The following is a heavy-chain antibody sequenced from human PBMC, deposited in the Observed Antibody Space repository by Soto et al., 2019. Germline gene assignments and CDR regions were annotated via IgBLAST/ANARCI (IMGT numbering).Heavy chain of an antibody. V-gene: IGHV3-48*02. J-gene: IGHJ5*02. D-gene: IGHD4-17*01. Sequence: EEQLVESGGGLVQPGESLRLSCGASGFTFSSFSMNWVRQAPGKGLQWVSYITRSSASVLYADSVKGRFTISRDNARNSLYLQMNSLRDEDRAVYYGARPGCGAYMGFYLWGPGTLVPVSS. CDR1: GFTFSSFS. CDR3: ARPGCGAYMGFYL. CDR2: ITRSSASV.